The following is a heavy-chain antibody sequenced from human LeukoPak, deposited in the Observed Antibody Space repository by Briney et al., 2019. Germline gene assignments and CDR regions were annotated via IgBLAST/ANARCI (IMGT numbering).Heavy chain of an antibody. D-gene: IGHD2-8*02. Sequence: GGSLRLSCAASGFTFSRYTMNWVRQAPGKGLEWVSYISGSGSTKYYADSVKGRFTISRDNAKNSLYLQMNSLRAEDTALYYCAKVAVSSDTDYWYFDLWGRGTLVTVSS. CDR1: GFTFSRYT. J-gene: IGHJ2*01. CDR2: ISGSGSTK. V-gene: IGHV3-48*04. CDR3: AKVAVSSDTDYWYFDL.